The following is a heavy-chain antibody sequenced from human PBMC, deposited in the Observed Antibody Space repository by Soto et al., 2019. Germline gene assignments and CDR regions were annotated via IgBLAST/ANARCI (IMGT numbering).Heavy chain of an antibody. Sequence: LRLSCAASGFTFSTYAMSWVRQAPGKGLEWVSGISGSGYSTYNADSVKGRFTVSRDNSKNTVYLQMNSLRDEDTAVYYCAKDLRGDSHGWGQGTLVTVSS. CDR3: AKDLRGDSHG. CDR1: GFTFSTYA. J-gene: IGHJ4*02. CDR2: ISGSGYST. V-gene: IGHV3-23*01. D-gene: IGHD5-18*01.